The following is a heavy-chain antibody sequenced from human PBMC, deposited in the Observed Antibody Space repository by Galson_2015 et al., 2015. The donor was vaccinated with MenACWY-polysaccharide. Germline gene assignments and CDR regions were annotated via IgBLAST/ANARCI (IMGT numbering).Heavy chain of an antibody. V-gene: IGHV4-61*01. Sequence: ETLSLTCTVSGDSVTRGTYYWSWLRQSSGKGLEWIGYLSHGGSANFNPSLRSRVTISLDTSKNRFSLTMTSVTAADTAMYYCAREPTYAGSFGWFDPWGPGTLVTVSS. D-gene: IGHD3-10*01. CDR3: AREPTYAGSFGWFDP. CDR2: LSHGGSA. CDR1: GDSVTRGTYY. J-gene: IGHJ5*01.